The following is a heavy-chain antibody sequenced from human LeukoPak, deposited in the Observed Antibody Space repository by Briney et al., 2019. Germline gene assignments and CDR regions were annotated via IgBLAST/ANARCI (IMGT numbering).Heavy chain of an antibody. Sequence: RRSLRLSCAASGFTFSSYGMHWVRQAPGKGLGWVAVISYDGSNKYYADSVKGRFTISRDNSKNTLYLQMNSLRAEDTAVYYCAEGSQIAVAARAAYYYGMDVWGQGTTVTVSS. CDR3: AEGSQIAVAARAAYYYGMDV. J-gene: IGHJ6*02. D-gene: IGHD6-19*01. CDR2: ISYDGSNK. V-gene: IGHV3-30*18. CDR1: GFTFSSYG.